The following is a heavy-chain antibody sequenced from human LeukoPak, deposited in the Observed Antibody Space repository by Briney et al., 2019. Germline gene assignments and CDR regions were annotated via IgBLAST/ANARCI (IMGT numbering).Heavy chain of an antibody. D-gene: IGHD5-18*01. CDR3: ARVQLFYYYYGLDV. V-gene: IGHV3-7*01. CDR2: IKQDGSEK. CDR1: GFTFSRYW. J-gene: IGHJ6*02. Sequence: GGSLRLSCAASGFTFSRYWMSWVRQVPGKGLEWVANIKQDGSEKYYVDSVKGRFTISRDNAKNSLYLQVNSLRAEDTAVYYCARVQLFYYYYGLDVWGQGTTVTVSS.